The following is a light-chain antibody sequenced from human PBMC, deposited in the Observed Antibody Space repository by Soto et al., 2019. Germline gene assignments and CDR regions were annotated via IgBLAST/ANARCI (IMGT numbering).Light chain of an antibody. J-gene: IGLJ2*01. V-gene: IGLV2-23*01. CDR3: CSYAPSRTLL. Sequence: QSVLTQPASVSGSPGESITISCTGTSSDVGTYNLVTWYQRHPGRVPKLILYEGNKRPSGVSSRFSASKSGNTASLTISGLQAEDEADYFCCSYAPSRTLLFGGGTKVTVL. CDR1: SSDVGTYNL. CDR2: EGN.